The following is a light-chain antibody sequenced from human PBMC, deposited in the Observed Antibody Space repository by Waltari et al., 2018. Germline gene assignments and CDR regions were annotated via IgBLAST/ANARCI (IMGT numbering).Light chain of an antibody. Sequence: SYVLTQPPSVSVAPGQTATITCGGNNIGSESVHWYQQKPGQAPVLVIYEDGDRPSGIPERFSGSNSGNTATLTISRVEAGDEADYYCQVCNNSRDHVIFAGGTKLTVL. J-gene: IGLJ2*01. V-gene: IGLV3-21*02. CDR2: EDG. CDR1: NIGSES. CDR3: QVCNNSRDHVI.